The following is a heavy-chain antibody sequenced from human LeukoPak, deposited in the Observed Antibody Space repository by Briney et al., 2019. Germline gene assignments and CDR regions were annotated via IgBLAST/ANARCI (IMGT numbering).Heavy chain of an antibody. J-gene: IGHJ5*02. V-gene: IGHV4-59*01. CDR1: GGSISSYY. CDR2: IYYSGST. CDR3: ARYYGSGINWFDP. Sequence: SETLSLTCTVSGGSISSYYWSWIRQPPGKGLEWIGYIYYSGSTNYNPSLKSRVTISVDTSKNQFSLKLSSVTAADTAVYYCARYYGSGINWFDPWGQGTLVTVSS. D-gene: IGHD3-10*01.